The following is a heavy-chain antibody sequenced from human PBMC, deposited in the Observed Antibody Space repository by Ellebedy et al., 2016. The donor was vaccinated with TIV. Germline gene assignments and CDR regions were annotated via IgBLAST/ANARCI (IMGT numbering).Heavy chain of an antibody. CDR3: ARDTRTGWPFYMDV. J-gene: IGHJ6*03. D-gene: IGHD1-14*01. CDR1: GGSFSGYY. V-gene: IGHV4-34*01. Sequence: SETLSLXXAVYGGSFSGYYWSWIRQPPGKGLEWIGEINHSGSTNYNPSLKSRVTMSVDTSKNQFSLKLSSVTAADTAVYYCARDTRTGWPFYMDVWGKGTTVTVSS. CDR2: INHSGST.